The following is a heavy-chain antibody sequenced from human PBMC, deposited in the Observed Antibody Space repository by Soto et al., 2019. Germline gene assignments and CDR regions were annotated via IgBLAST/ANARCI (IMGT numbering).Heavy chain of an antibody. V-gene: IGHV1-69*13. CDR3: ALTHSSSWYVATYYYSGMDV. CDR1: GGTFSSYA. J-gene: IGHJ6*02. Sequence: SVKVSCKASGGTFSSYAISWVRQAPGQGLEWMGGIIPIFGTANYAQKFQGRVTITADESTSTAYMELSSLRSEDTAVYYCALTHSSSWYVATYYYSGMDVWGQGTTVTVSS. D-gene: IGHD6-13*01. CDR2: IIPIFGTA.